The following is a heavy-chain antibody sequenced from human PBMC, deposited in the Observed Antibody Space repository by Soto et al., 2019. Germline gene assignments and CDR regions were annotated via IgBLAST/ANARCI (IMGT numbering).Heavy chain of an antibody. Sequence: SLRLSCAASGFTFSNAWVNWVRQAPGKGLGWVGRIKNKNDGGTTDYAAPVKGRFTISRDDSKNTLYLQMNSLKTEDTAVYYCTTCSGGSCAQLFGPATGYYYYYYGMDVWGQGTTVTVSS. J-gene: IGHJ6*02. CDR2: IKNKNDGGTT. V-gene: IGHV3-15*07. D-gene: IGHD2-15*01. CDR3: TTCSGGSCAQLFGPATGYYYYYYGMDV. CDR1: GFTFSNAW.